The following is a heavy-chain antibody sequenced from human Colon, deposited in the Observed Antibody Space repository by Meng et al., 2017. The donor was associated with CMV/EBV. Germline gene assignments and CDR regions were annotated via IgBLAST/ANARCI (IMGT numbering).Heavy chain of an antibody. CDR3: AEDRGYSDYYYYGMDV. V-gene: IGHV3-23*01. Sequence: GGSLRLSCVASGFTLTTYMMTWVRQAPGKGLEWVAGLGGSGGITLYADSVKGRFTISRDNSKNTMYLQMSTLRVEDTAVYYCAEDRGYSDYYYYGMDVWGQGTTVTVSS. CDR1: GFTLTTYM. D-gene: IGHD1-26*01. CDR2: LGGSGGIT. J-gene: IGHJ6*02.